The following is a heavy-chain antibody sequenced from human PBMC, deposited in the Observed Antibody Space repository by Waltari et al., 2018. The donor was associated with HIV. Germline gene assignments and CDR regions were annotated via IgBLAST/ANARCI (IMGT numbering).Heavy chain of an antibody. CDR2: INNYDGQT. J-gene: IGHJ6*02. V-gene: IGHV1-18*01. CDR1: GYTFSAYA. D-gene: IGHD3-10*01. CDR3: ARGVALVRGVKIRGHMDV. Sequence: VQLVQSGAEVKRPGASVRVSCTSSGYTFSAYAINWVRQAPGQGLEGMGWINNYDGQTNFAEKFQGRVTMTTATSKSTASMELRSLRSDDTAVYFCARGVALVRGVKIRGHMDVWGQGTTVTVSS.